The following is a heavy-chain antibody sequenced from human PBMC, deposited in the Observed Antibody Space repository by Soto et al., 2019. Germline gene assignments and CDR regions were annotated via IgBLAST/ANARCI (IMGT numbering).Heavy chain of an antibody. D-gene: IGHD3-3*01. CDR3: ARGFRPRITIFGVVSADYYFDY. CDR1: GYTFTSYD. Sequence: ASVKVSCKASGYTFTSYDINWVRQATGQGLEWMGRMNPNSGNTGYAQKFQGRVTMTRNTSISTAYMELSSLRSEDTAVYYCARGFRPRITIFGVVSADYYFDYWGQGTLVTVSS. CDR2: MNPNSGNT. J-gene: IGHJ4*02. V-gene: IGHV1-8*01.